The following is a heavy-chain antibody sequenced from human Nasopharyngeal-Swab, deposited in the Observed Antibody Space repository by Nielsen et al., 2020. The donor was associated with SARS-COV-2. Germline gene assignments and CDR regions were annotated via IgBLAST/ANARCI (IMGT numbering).Heavy chain of an antibody. CDR3: ARDGREYYYFDSSEVGFDY. J-gene: IGHJ4*02. Sequence: GGSLRLSCAASGFTFSSYGMHWVRQAPGKGLEGVAVIWYDGSNKYYADSVKGRFTISRDNSKNTLYLQMNSLRAEDTAVYYCARDGREYYYFDSSEVGFDYWGQGTLVTVSS. CDR1: GFTFSSYG. D-gene: IGHD3-22*01. V-gene: IGHV3-33*01. CDR2: IWYDGSNK.